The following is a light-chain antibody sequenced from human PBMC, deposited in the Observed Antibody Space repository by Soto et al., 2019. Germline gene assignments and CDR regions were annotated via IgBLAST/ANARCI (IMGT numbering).Light chain of an antibody. J-gene: IGKJ4*01. CDR1: QSVSSSY. Sequence: EIVLTQSPGTLSLSPGERATLSCRASQSVSSSYLAWYQQKLGQAPRLLIYGASNRATGTPDRFSGSGSGTDFSLTISRLEPEDFAVYYCQQYSASPLTFGGGTKLDIK. CDR3: QQYSASPLT. V-gene: IGKV3-20*01. CDR2: GAS.